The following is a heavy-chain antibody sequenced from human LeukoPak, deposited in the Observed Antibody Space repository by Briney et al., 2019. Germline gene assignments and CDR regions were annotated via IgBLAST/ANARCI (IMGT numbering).Heavy chain of an antibody. D-gene: IGHD5-12*01. V-gene: IGHV1-46*01. CDR1: GYTFTSYY. J-gene: IGHJ4*02. CDR3: ARTSHYVDIAATIPYGIYYFDY. Sequence: ASVKVPCKASGYTFTSYYMHWVRQAPGQGLEWMGIINPSGGSTSYAQKFQGRVTMTRDMSTSTVYMELSSLRSDDTAVYYCARTSHYVDIAATIPYGIYYFDYWGQGTLVTVSS. CDR2: INPSGGST.